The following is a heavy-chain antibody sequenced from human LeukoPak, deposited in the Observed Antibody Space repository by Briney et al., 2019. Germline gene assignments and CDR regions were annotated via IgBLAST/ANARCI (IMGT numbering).Heavy chain of an antibody. CDR2: IIPIFGTA. J-gene: IGHJ6*03. D-gene: IGHD4-17*01. CDR3: ASGDTVTTTGYYYYYMDV. CDR1: GGTFSSYA. V-gene: IGHV1-69*05. Sequence: ASVKVSCKASGGTFSSYAISWVRQAPGQGLEWMGRIIPIFGTANYAQKFQGRVTITTDESTSTAYMELSSLRSEDTAMYYCASGDTVTTTGYYYYYMDVWGKGTTVTVSS.